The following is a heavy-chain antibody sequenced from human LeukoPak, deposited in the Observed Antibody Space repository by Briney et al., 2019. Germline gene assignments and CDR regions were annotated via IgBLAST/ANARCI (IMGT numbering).Heavy chain of an antibody. D-gene: IGHD6-19*01. V-gene: IGHV4-59*01. CDR2: IYYSGST. J-gene: IGHJ4*02. CDR1: GGSISSYY. Sequence: PSETLSLTCTVSGGSISSYYWSWIRQPPGKGLEWIGYIYYSGSTNYNPSLKSRVTISVDTSKNQFSLKLSSVTAADTAVYYCAREFTHSSGWYRSTFDYWGQGTLVTVSS. CDR3: AREFTHSSGWYRSTFDY.